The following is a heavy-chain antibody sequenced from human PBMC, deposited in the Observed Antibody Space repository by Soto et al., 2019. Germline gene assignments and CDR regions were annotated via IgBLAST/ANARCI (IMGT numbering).Heavy chain of an antibody. Sequence: SVKGSCKASGGTLSSYTISWVRQAPGQGLEWMGRIIPILGIANYAQKFQGRVTITADKSTSTAYMELSSLRSEDTAVYYCARERGCSGDSCYFFDYWGQGTLVTVSS. CDR1: GGTLSSYT. J-gene: IGHJ4*02. D-gene: IGHD2-15*01. CDR2: IIPILGIA. CDR3: ARERGCSGDSCYFFDY. V-gene: IGHV1-69*04.